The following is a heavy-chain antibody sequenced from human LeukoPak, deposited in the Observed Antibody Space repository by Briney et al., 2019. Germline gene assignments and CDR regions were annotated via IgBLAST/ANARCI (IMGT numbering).Heavy chain of an antibody. V-gene: IGHV3-30*04. Sequence: GGSLRLSCAASGFTFSSYAMHWVRQAPGKGLEWVAVISYDGSNKYYADSVKGRFTISRDNSKNTLYLQMNSLRAEDTAVYYCAKDSAVAAVLDYWGQGTLVTVSS. CDR3: AKDSAVAAVLDY. CDR2: ISYDGSNK. CDR1: GFTFSSYA. J-gene: IGHJ4*02. D-gene: IGHD6-13*01.